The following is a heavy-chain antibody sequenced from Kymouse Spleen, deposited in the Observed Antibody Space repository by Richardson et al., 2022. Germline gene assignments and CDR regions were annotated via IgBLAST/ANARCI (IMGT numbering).Heavy chain of an antibody. J-gene: IGHJ6*02. V-gene: IGHV3-9*01. CDR3: AKDASAYDYYYYGMDV. CDR2: ISWNSGSI. CDR1: GFTFDDYA. D-gene: IGHD4-17*01,IGHD4-23*01,IGHD5-12*01. Sequence: EVQLVESGGGLVQPGRSLRLSCAASGFTFDDYAMHWVRQAPGKGLEWVSGISWNSGSIGYADSVKGRFTISRDNAKNSLYLQMNSLRAEDTALYYCAKDASAYDYYYYGMDVWGQGTTVTVSS.